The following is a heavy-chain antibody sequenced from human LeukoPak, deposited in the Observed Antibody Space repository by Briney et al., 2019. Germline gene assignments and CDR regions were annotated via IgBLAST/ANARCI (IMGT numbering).Heavy chain of an antibody. J-gene: IGHJ4*02. V-gene: IGHV3-21*01. CDR2: ISSSSSYI. CDR1: GFTFSSYS. D-gene: IGHD6-19*01. CDR3: ARGAVAGHGPFDY. Sequence: GGSLRLSCAASGFTFSSYSMNWVRQAPGKGLEWVSSISSSSSYIYYADSVKGRFTISRDNAKNPLYLQMNSLRAEDTAVYYCARGAVAGHGPFDYWGQGTLVTVSS.